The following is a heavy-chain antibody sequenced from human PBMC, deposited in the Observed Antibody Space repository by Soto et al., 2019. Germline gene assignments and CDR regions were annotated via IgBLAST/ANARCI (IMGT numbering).Heavy chain of an antibody. CDR1: GTIFSSYT. CDR3: ARGLGGRMDD. Sequence: QVQLVQSGAEVKKPGSSVRVSCKASGTIFSSYTISWGRQAPGEGLEWMGRIIHFPGETNSAPKFQDRVTLTAHKSTNTPYMELNSLRLEDTAVYYCARGLGGRMDDWGQGTTVTVSS. CDR2: IIHFPGET. J-gene: IGHJ6*02. V-gene: IGHV1-69*08. D-gene: IGHD3-16*01.